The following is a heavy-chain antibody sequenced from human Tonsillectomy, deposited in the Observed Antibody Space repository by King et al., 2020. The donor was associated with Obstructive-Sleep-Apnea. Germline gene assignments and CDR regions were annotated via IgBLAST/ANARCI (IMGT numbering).Heavy chain of an antibody. CDR2: IGTAGDT. D-gene: IGHD5-18*01. Sequence: VQLVESGGGLVQPGGSLRLSCAASGFTFRSYDMHWVRQATGKGLEWVSAIGTAGDTYYPGSVKGRFTISRENAKNSLYLQMNSLRAGDTAVYYCARGLYSYGHYYYYGMDVWGQGTTVTVSS. V-gene: IGHV3-13*04. CDR1: GFTFRSYD. J-gene: IGHJ6*02. CDR3: ARGLYSYGHYYYYGMDV.